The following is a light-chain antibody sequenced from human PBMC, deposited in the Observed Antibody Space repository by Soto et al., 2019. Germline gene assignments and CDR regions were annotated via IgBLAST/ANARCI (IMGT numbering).Light chain of an antibody. CDR1: SSDVDGYNY. CDR3: SSFTISRNTVI. J-gene: IGLJ2*01. CDR2: DVN. Sequence: QSVLTQPPSASGSPGQSVTISCTGTSSDVDGYNYVSWYQYHPGKAPKLMIYDVNNRPSGVSNRFSGSKSGNTASLTISGLQAEDEADYYCSSFTISRNTVIFGGGTKLTVL. V-gene: IGLV2-14*01.